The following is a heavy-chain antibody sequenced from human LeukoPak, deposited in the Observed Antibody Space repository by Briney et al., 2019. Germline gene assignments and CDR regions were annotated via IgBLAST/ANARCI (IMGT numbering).Heavy chain of an antibody. CDR3: ARAYTTSNDAFDI. CDR2: IYSGGST. D-gene: IGHD1-1*01. J-gene: IGHJ3*02. CDR1: GFTFSSYA. V-gene: IGHV3-53*01. Sequence: PGGSLRLSCAASGFTFSSYAMSWVRQAPGKGLEWVSVIYSGGSTYYADSVKGRFTISRDNSKNTLYLQMNSLRAEDTAVYYCARAYTTSNDAFDIWGQGTMVTVSS.